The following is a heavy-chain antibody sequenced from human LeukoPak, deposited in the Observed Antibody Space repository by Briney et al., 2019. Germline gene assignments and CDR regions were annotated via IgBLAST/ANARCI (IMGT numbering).Heavy chain of an antibody. Sequence: GGSLRLSCAASGFTFSSYGMSWVRQAPGKGLEWVSAISGSGGSTYYADSVKGRFTISRDNAKNTLYLQMNSLRAEDTAVYYCATGGVGGRYYDYWGQGTLVTVSS. D-gene: IGHD1-26*01. J-gene: IGHJ4*02. CDR1: GFTFSSYG. V-gene: IGHV3-23*01. CDR2: ISGSGGST. CDR3: ATGGVGGRYYDY.